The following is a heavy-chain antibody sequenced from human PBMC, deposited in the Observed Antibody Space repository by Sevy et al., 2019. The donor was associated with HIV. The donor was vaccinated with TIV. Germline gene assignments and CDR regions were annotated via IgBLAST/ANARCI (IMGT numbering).Heavy chain of an antibody. V-gene: IGHV1-69*10. D-gene: IGHD3-10*01. CDR1: GCTFSSYA. CDR2: INPILGTA. Sequence: ASVKVSCKASGCTFSSYAMSWVRQAPGQGLEWMGGINPILGTANYAQKFQGRVTITADKSTSTAYMELSSLRSEDTAVYYCARESSGSWSFDYWGQGTLVTVSS. CDR3: ARESSGSWSFDY. J-gene: IGHJ4*02.